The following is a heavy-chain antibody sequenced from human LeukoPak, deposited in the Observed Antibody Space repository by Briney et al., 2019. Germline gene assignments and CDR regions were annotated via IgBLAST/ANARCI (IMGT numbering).Heavy chain of an antibody. D-gene: IGHD2-15*01. CDR2: IIPIFGTA. CDR1: GGTFSSYA. Sequence: SVKVSCKASGGTFSSYAISWVRQAPGQGLEWMGGIIPIFGTANYAQKFQGRVTITADKSTSTAYMELSSLRSEDTAVYYCARASGGVAATPVLFDHWGQGTLVTVSS. V-gene: IGHV1-69*06. CDR3: ARASGGVAATPVLFDH. J-gene: IGHJ4*02.